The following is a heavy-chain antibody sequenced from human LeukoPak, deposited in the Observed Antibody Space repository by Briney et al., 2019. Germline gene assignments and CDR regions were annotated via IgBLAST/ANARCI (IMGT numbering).Heavy chain of an antibody. CDR3: AKLLSGYCSRTSCLNWFDP. CDR1: GFTFSNYS. V-gene: IGHV3-23*01. J-gene: IGHJ5*02. D-gene: IGHD2-2*01. CDR2: ISVRGGRT. Sequence: GRSLRLSCVASGFTFSNYSMSWVRQAPGKGLEWVSGISVRGGRTYYADAVKGRFAISRDNSKNTLYLQMNSLRVEDTAVYYCAKLLSGYCSRTSCLNWFDPWGQGTLVTVSS.